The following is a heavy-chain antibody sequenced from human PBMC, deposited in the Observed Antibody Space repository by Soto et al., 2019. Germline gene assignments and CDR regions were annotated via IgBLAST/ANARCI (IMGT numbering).Heavy chain of an antibody. D-gene: IGHD3-22*01. CDR2: IWYDGSNK. V-gene: IGHV3-33*01. CDR1: GFTFSSYG. Sequence: GGSLRLSCAASGFTFSSYGMHWVRQAPGKGLEWVAVIWYDGSNKYYADSVKGRFTISRDNSKNTLYLQMNSLRAEDTAVYYCARDGNYYDSSGYYGHFDYWGQGTLVTVSS. CDR3: ARDGNYYDSSGYYGHFDY. J-gene: IGHJ4*02.